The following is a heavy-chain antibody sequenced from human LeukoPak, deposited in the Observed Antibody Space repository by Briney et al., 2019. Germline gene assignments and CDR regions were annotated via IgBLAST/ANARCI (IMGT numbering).Heavy chain of an antibody. CDR2: INPSGGST. Sequence: ASVKVSCKASGYTFTSYYMHWVRQAPGQGLEWMGLINPSGGSTSYAQKFQGRVTMTRDTSTSTVYMELSSLRSEDTAVYYCARGNIVVVTAIRDDAFDIWGQGTMVTVSS. J-gene: IGHJ3*02. CDR1: GYTFTSYY. D-gene: IGHD2-21*02. V-gene: IGHV1-46*01. CDR3: ARGNIVVVTAIRDDAFDI.